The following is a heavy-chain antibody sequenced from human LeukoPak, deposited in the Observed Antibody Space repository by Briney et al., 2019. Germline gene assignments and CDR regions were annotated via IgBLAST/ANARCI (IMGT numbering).Heavy chain of an antibody. Sequence: GRSLRLSCAASGFTFSSYGMHWVRQAPGKGLEWVGLIWFDGSNKYCADSVKGRFTISRDNSNNTLYLQMNSLRAEDTAVYYCARELRESSGWHRTSRFDYWGQGTLVTVSS. CDR2: IWFDGSNK. J-gene: IGHJ4*02. CDR3: ARELRESSGWHRTSRFDY. D-gene: IGHD6-19*01. V-gene: IGHV3-33*08. CDR1: GFTFSSYG.